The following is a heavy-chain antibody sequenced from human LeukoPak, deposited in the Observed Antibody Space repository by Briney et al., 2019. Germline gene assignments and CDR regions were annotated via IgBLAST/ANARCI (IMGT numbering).Heavy chain of an antibody. CDR3: ARLYGDYEGGVDY. D-gene: IGHD4-17*01. V-gene: IGHV4-31*03. Sequence: PSETLSLTCTVSGGSISSGGYYWSWIRQHPGKGLEWIGYIYYSGSTYYNPSLKSRVTISVGTSKNQFSLKLSSVTAADTAVYYCARLYGDYEGGVDYWGQGTLVTVSS. CDR2: IYYSGST. J-gene: IGHJ4*02. CDR1: GGSISSGGYY.